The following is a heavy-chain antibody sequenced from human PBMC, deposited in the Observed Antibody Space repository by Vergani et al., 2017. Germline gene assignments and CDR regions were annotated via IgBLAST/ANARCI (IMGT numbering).Heavy chain of an antibody. CDR2: IYYTGTT. V-gene: IGHV4-39*02. CDR3: RRDGRGAWAGYFQH. Sequence: QLQLQESGPGLVKPSETLSLTCTVSGVSIGSNSYYWGWIRQPPGKGLEWIGTIYYTGTTYYNEAHKSRLTISVDTSKNQFSLNLTSVTAADTAVYYCRRDGRGAWAGYFQHWGQGTLVTASS. J-gene: IGHJ1*01. CDR1: GVSIGSNSYY. D-gene: IGHD1-26*01.